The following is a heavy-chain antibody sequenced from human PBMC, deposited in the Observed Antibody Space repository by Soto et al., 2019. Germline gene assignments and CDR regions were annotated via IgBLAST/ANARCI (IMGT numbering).Heavy chain of an antibody. J-gene: IGHJ4*02. D-gene: IGHD6-19*01. V-gene: IGHV3-53*01. CDR2: IYSGGTT. CDR1: GFTVSNNY. Sequence: EVQLVESGGGLIQPGGSLRLSCAASGFTVSNNYMSWVRQAPGKGLEWVSVIYSGGTTYYSDSVKGRFTISRDNSKNTLYVQMNSLRAEDTAVYYCARDGRSSDVDYWGQGTLVTVSS. CDR3: ARDGRSSDVDY.